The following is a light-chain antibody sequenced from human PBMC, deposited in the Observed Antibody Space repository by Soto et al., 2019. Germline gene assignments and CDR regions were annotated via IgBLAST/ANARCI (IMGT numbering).Light chain of an antibody. Sequence: QSALTQPASVSGSPGQSITSSCTGTSSDIGGYNSVSWYQQLPGNAPKLMIYEVRNRPSGVSIRFSGSKSGNTASLTISGLQAEDEADYYCSSYTSSSTAIFGGGTKVTVL. CDR2: EVR. CDR1: SSDIGGYNS. J-gene: IGLJ2*01. V-gene: IGLV2-14*01. CDR3: SSYTSSSTAI.